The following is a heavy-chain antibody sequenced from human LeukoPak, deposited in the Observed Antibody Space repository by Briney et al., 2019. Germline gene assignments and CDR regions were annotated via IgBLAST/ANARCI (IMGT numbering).Heavy chain of an antibody. V-gene: IGHV3-21*01. CDR2: ISSSSSYI. Sequence: PGGSLRLSCAAPGFTFSSYSMNWVRQAPGKGLEWVSSISSSSSYIYYADSVKGRFTIFRDNAKNSLYLQMNSLRAEDTAMYYCARDFTTVTTAYFQHWGQGTLVTVSS. CDR3: ARDFTTVTTAYFQH. J-gene: IGHJ1*01. CDR1: GFTFSSYS. D-gene: IGHD4-17*01.